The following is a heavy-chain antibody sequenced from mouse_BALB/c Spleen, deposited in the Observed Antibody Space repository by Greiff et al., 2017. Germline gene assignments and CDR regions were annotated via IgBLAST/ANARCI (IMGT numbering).Heavy chain of an antibody. Sequence: VQLQQSGAELVKPGASVKLSCKASGYTFTSYYMYWVKQRPGQGLEWIGEINPSNGGTNFNEKFKSKATLTVDKSSSTAYMQLSSLTSEDSAVYYCTREGFDYYGSSWFAYWGQGTLVTVSA. CDR1: GYTFTSYY. J-gene: IGHJ3*01. CDR3: TREGFDYYGSSWFAY. V-gene: IGHV1S81*02. D-gene: IGHD1-1*01. CDR2: INPSNGGT.